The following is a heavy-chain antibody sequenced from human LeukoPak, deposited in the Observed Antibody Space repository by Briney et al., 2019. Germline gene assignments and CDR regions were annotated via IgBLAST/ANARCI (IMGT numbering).Heavy chain of an antibody. CDR1: GFTFSDYY. Sequence: PGGSLRFSCAASGFTFSDYYMSWIRQAPGKGLEWVSYISSSGSTIYYADSVKGRFTISRDNAKNSLYLQMNSLRAEDTAVYYCARMGSGITIFGVVITTLNDYWGQGTLVTVSS. V-gene: IGHV3-11*01. D-gene: IGHD3-3*01. J-gene: IGHJ4*02. CDR3: ARMGSGITIFGVVITTLNDY. CDR2: ISSSGSTI.